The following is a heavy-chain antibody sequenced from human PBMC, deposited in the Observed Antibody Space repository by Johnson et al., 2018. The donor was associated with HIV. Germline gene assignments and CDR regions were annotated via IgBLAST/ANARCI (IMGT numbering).Heavy chain of an antibody. V-gene: IGHV3-15*01. J-gene: IGHJ3*02. CDR1: GFTFSNAW. Sequence: VQLVESGGGLVKPGGSLRLSCAGSGFTFSNAWMTWVRQAPGKGLEWVGRIKSKTDGGTTDYAAPVKGRFSISRDDSKNTLYLQMNSLRAEDTAVYYCARVQWLILDAFDIWGQGTMVTVSS. D-gene: IGHD6-19*01. CDR3: ARVQWLILDAFDI. CDR2: IKSKTDGGTT.